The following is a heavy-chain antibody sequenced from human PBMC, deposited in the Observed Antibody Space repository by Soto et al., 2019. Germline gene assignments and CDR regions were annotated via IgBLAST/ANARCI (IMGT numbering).Heavy chain of an antibody. Sequence: SETLSLTCAVYGGSFSGYYWSWIRQPPGKGLEWIGEINHSGSTNYNPSLKSRVTISVDTSKNQFSLKLSSVTAADTAVYYCARDFIAAAGVFDYWGLGTLVTVSS. D-gene: IGHD6-13*01. CDR1: GGSFSGYY. J-gene: IGHJ4*02. V-gene: IGHV4-34*01. CDR2: INHSGST. CDR3: ARDFIAAAGVFDY.